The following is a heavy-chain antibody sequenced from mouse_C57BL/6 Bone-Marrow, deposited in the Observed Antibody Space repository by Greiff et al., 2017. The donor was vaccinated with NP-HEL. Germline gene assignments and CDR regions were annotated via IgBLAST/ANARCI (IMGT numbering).Heavy chain of an antibody. D-gene: IGHD3-2*02. J-gene: IGHJ2*01. CDR2: IYPGDGDT. V-gene: IGHV1-82*01. CDR1: GYAFSSSW. Sequence: VQRVESGPELVKPGASVKISCKASGYAFSSSWMNWVKQRPGKGLEWIGRIYPGDGDTNYNGTFKGKATLTADKSSSTAYMQLSSLTSEDSSVYFCARGETAQATDFDYWGQGTTLTVSS. CDR3: ARGETAQATDFDY.